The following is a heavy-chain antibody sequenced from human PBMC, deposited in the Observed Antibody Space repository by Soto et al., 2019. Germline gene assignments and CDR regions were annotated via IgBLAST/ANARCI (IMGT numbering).Heavy chain of an antibody. V-gene: IGHV3-23*01. J-gene: IGHJ4*02. Sequence: PGGSLRLSCAASGFTFSSYAMSWVRQAPGKGLEWVSAISGSGGSTYYADSVKGRFTISRDNSKNTLYLQMNSLRAEDTAVYYCAKDRGYSYSKPNPRAYYFDYWGQGTLDTVSS. CDR1: GFTFSSYA. D-gene: IGHD5-18*01. CDR3: AKDRGYSYSKPNPRAYYFDY. CDR2: ISGSGGST.